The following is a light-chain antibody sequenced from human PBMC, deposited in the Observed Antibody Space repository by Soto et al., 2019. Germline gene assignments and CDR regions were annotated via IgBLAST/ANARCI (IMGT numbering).Light chain of an antibody. CDR2: SAS. Sequence: VRTPSPAAVSVSPVGIATLSCRASQSVSSYLAWYQQKPGQAPRLLIYSASTRATGIPARFSGSGSGTEFTLTISSLQSEDFAVYYCQQYSKWPLTCGGGNTGDIK. CDR1: QSVSSY. V-gene: IGKV3-15*01. CDR3: QQYSKWPLT. J-gene: IGKJ4*01.